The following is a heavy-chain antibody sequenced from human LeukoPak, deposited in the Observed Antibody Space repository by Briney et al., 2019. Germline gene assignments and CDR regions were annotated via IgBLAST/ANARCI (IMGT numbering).Heavy chain of an antibody. CDR1: GVSISRYY. Sequence: SETLSLTCTVSGVSISRYYWTWIRQPPGKGLEWIGYTYYSGSTNYNPSLKSRVTISVDTSKNQFSLKLSSVTAADTAVYYCARGRPTYYDFWSGDPTHYYYYYGMDVWGQGTTVTVSS. CDR2: TYYSGST. D-gene: IGHD3-3*01. CDR3: ARGRPTYYDFWSGDPTHYYYYYGMDV. J-gene: IGHJ6*02. V-gene: IGHV4-59*12.